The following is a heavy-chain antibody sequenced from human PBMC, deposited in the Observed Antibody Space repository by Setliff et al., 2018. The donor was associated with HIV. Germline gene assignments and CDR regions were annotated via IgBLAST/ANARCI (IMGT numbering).Heavy chain of an antibody. CDR2: IYYSGST. V-gene: IGHV4-34*01. D-gene: IGHD3-22*01. CDR3: ARVPSTYFYDTSGYFDY. J-gene: IGHJ4*02. Sequence: ETLSLTCAVYGGSFSDYYWSWIRQPPGKGLEWIGSIYYSGSTYYNSSLKSRVTMSVDTSKNQFSLRLSSVTATDTAVYYCARVPSTYFYDTSGYFDYWGPGTLVTVSS. CDR1: GGSFSDYY.